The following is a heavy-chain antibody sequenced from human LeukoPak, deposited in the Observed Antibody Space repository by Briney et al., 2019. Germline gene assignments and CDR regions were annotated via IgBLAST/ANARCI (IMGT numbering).Heavy chain of an antibody. Sequence: PGGCLRLSCAASGFTFSNYWMSWVRQAPGKGLECVANIKQDGSEKYYVDSVKGRFTISRDNAKNSLYLQMNNLRAEDTAVYYCAKGRDTAMVRTTFDYWGRGTLVTVSS. CDR1: GFTFSNYW. D-gene: IGHD5-18*01. V-gene: IGHV3-7*03. CDR3: AKGRDTAMVRTTFDY. J-gene: IGHJ4*02. CDR2: IKQDGSEK.